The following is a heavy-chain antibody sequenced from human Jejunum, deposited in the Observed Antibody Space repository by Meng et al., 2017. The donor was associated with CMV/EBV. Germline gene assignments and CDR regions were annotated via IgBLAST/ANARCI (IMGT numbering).Heavy chain of an antibody. D-gene: IGHD5-24*01. J-gene: IGHJ4*02. CDR3: AHLDGTTWYYYDY. V-gene: IGHV2-5*01. CDR1: GFALTTSGVA. Sequence: GFALTTSGVAVGWIRQPPGKALEWLAHIYWNGNKYYSTSLKSRLTITKDTSKNQVVLTMTNVDPVDTATYYCAHLDGTTWYYYDYWGQGTLGTVSS. CDR2: IYWNGNK.